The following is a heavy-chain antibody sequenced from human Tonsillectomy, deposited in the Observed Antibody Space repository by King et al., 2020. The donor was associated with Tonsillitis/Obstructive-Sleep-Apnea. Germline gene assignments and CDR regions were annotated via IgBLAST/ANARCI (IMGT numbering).Heavy chain of an antibody. CDR2: ISYDGSNK. D-gene: IGHD6-19*01. CDR3: AREVSGWYPYYYYYYMDV. CDR1: GFTFSSYA. J-gene: IGHJ6*03. Sequence: VQLVESGGGVVQPGRSLRLSCAASGFTFSSYAMHWVRQAPGKGLEWVAVISYDGSNKYYADSVKGRFTISRDNSKNTLYLQMNSLRAEDTAVYYCAREVSGWYPYYYYYYMDVWGKGTTVTVSS. V-gene: IGHV3-30*04.